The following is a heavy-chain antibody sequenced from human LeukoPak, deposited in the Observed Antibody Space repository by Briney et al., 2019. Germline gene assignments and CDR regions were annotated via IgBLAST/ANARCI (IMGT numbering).Heavy chain of an antibody. J-gene: IGHJ4*02. Sequence: SQTLSLTCTVSGGSISSGGYYWSWIRQHPGKGLEWIGYIYYSGSTYYNPSLKSRVTISVDTSKNQFSQKLSSVTAADTAVYYCAREGYDYGSGSYLDYWGQGTLVTVSS. CDR1: GGSISSGGYY. D-gene: IGHD3-10*01. V-gene: IGHV4-31*03. CDR3: AREGYDYGSGSYLDY. CDR2: IYYSGST.